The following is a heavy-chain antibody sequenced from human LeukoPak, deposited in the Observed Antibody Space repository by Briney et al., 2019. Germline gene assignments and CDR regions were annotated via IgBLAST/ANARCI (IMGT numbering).Heavy chain of an antibody. CDR2: IGIGGDT. J-gene: IGHJ6*02. CDR1: GFIFNDFD. CDR3: ARDRFGMDV. Sequence: GSLRLSCTAAGFIFNDFDFHWVRQGPGKGLDWVSAIGIGGDTHYSGSVKGRFTISRENAKNSLFLHMNNLRAGDTAVYYCARDRFGMDVRGRGTTVIV. V-gene: IGHV3-13*01.